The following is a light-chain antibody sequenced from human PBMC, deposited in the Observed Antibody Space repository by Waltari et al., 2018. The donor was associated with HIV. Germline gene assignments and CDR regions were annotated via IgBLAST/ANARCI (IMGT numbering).Light chain of an antibody. CDR1: SNNVGYQG. J-gene: IGLJ2*01. V-gene: IGLV10-54*01. CDR2: RNN. CDR3: CSYAGSSTV. Sequence: QAGLAQPPSVSKGLGQTATLSCTGNSNNVGYQGAAWLQQHQGHPPKLLSYRNNDRPSGISERLSASRSGNTASLTITGLQPEDEADYYCCSYAGSSTVFGGGTKLTVL.